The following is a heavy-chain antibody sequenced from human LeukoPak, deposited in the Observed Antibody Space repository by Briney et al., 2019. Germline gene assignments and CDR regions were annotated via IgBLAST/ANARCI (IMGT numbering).Heavy chain of an antibody. Sequence: GGSLRLSCAASGFTFSSYAMSWVRRAPGKGLEWVLAISGSGGSTCYADSVKGRFTISRDNSKNTLYLQMNSLRAEDTAVYYCAKGTWIQLWLDWGQGTLVTVSS. CDR3: AKGTWIQLWLD. CDR2: ISGSGGST. CDR1: GFTFSSYA. D-gene: IGHD5-18*01. J-gene: IGHJ4*02. V-gene: IGHV3-23*01.